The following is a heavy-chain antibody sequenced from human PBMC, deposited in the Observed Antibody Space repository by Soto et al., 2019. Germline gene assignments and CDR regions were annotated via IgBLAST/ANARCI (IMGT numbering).Heavy chain of an antibody. CDR2: FDPEDGET. CDR3: AIQHVRYFDWLPLPDY. J-gene: IGHJ4*02. V-gene: IGHV1-24*01. Sequence: ASVKVSCKVSGYTLTELSMHWVRQAPGKGLEWMGGFDPEDGETIYAQKFQGRVTMTEDTSTDTAYMELSSLRSEDTAVYYCAIQHVRYFDWLPLPDYWGQGTLVTVSS. D-gene: IGHD3-9*01. CDR1: GYTLTELS.